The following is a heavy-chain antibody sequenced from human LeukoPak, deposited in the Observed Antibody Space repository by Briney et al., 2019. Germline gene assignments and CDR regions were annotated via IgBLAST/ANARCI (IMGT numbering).Heavy chain of an antibody. Sequence: SETLSLTCTVSGYSINSGYYWTWIRQPPGKGLEWIGYVDHTGSTKFNPSLNGRVSISRDTSNNFFSLRLRSVTAADTAVYFCARGRVSSSTWYSTYYYFFYMDFWGKGTTVTVSS. CDR2: VDHTGST. CDR1: GYSINSGYY. D-gene: IGHD4-11*01. V-gene: IGHV4-61*03. CDR3: ARGRVSSSTWYSTYYYFFYMDF. J-gene: IGHJ6*03.